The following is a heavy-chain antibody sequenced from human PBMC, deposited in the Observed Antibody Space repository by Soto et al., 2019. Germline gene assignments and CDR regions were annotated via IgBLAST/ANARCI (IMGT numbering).Heavy chain of an antibody. V-gene: IGHV4-31*03. J-gene: IGHJ2*01. CDR2: IYYSGST. Sequence: QVQLQESGPGLVKPSQTLSLTCTVSGGSISSGGYYWSWIRQHPGKGLEWIGYIYYSGSTYYNPSLKSRVTITVDTAKNQFSLKLSSVPAAETAVYYCARGPDSSHWYFDLWGRGTLVTVSS. CDR1: GGSISSGGYY. CDR3: ARGPDSSHWYFDL. D-gene: IGHD3-3*01.